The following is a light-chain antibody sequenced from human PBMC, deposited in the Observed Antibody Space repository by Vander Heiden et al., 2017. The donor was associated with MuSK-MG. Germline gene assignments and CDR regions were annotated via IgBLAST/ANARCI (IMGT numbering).Light chain of an antibody. J-gene: IGKJ2*01. CDR3: RQHDNFPYT. CDR2: EAT. CDR1: QDIDDD. Sequence: ETTLTQSPAFMSATPGDKVNVSCKGSQDIDDDMNWYQQKPGDAAIFIIQEATSLGTGISTRFSGSGYGTDFTLTINSLESEDAAFYFCRQHDNFPYTFGQGTQVDIK. V-gene: IGKV5-2*01.